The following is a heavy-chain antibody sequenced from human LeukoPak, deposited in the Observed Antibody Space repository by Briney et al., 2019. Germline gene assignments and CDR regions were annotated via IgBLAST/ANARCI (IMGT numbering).Heavy chain of an antibody. Sequence: SETLSLTCTVSGGSISSSSYYWGWIRQPPGKGLEWIGSIYYSGSTYYHPSLKSRVTISVDTSKNQFSLKLSSVTAADTAVYYCARHPMLRLDAFDIWGQGTMVTVSS. V-gene: IGHV4-39*01. CDR3: ARHPMLRLDAFDI. CDR1: GGSISSSSYY. J-gene: IGHJ3*02. D-gene: IGHD5-12*01. CDR2: IYYSGST.